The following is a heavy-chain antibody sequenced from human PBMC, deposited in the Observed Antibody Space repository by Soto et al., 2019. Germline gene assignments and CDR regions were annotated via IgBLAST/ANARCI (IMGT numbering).Heavy chain of an antibody. CDR1: GFTFSSFA. D-gene: IGHD2-21*01. CDR3: AKMRGMEVWDYSLDY. CDR2: VFGDGGGP. Sequence: EVQLLESGGDLVQPGGSLRLSCAASGFTFSSFAMSWVRQAPGKGLEWVSRVFGDGGGPDYADFVKGRFTISRDNSKNTLYLQMSSLRVEDSAVYYCAKMRGMEVWDYSLDYWGQGTLVTVSS. V-gene: IGHV3-23*01. J-gene: IGHJ4*02.